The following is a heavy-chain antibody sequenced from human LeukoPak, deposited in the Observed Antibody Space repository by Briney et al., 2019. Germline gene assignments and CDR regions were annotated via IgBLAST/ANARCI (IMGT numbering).Heavy chain of an antibody. V-gene: IGHV4-4*07. CDR1: GGSISSYY. J-gene: IGHJ5*02. CDR3: ARDLAVGFQWFDP. CDR2: IYTSGST. D-gene: IGHD6-19*01. Sequence: SETLSLTCTVSGGSISSYYWSWIRQPAGKGLEWIGRIYTSGSTNYNRSLKSRVTMSVDTSKNQVSLKLSSVTAADTAVYYCARDLAVGFQWFDPWGQGTLVTVSS.